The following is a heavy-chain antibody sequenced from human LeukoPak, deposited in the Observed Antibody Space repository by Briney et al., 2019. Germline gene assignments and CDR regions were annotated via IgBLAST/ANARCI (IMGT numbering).Heavy chain of an antibody. CDR1: GFTFSSYA. CDR2: ISGSGGST. D-gene: IGHD2-2*02. CDR3: AKQTTTSCYTGSDY. J-gene: IGHJ4*02. Sequence: GGSLRLSCAASGFTFSSYAMSWVRQAPGKGLEWVSAISGSGGSTCYADSVKGRFTISRDNPKNTLYLQMNSLRAEDTAVYYCAKQTTTSCYTGSDYWGQGTLVTVSS. V-gene: IGHV3-23*01.